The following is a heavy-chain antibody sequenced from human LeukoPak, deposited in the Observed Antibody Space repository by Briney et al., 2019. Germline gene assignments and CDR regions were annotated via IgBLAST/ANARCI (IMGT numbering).Heavy chain of an antibody. Sequence: YYSGTTNYNPSLKSRVTILVDTSKNQFSLKLSSVTAADTAVYYCARDSGYSSSWEEYGMDVWGQGTTVTVSS. V-gene: IGHV4-59*01. D-gene: IGHD6-13*01. CDR2: YYSGTT. CDR3: ARDSGYSSSWEEYGMDV. J-gene: IGHJ6*02.